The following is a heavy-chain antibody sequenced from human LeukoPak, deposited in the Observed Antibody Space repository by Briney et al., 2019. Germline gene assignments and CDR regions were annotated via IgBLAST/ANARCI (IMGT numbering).Heavy chain of an antibody. CDR3: ARGQGTVTTH. Sequence: SETLSLTCTVSGGSISSGGYYCTWIRQPPGKGLEWIGEINHSGSANYNSSLKSRVTTSLDTSKNQFSLKLSSVTAADTAVYYCARGQGTVTTHWGQGTLVTVSS. CDR1: GGSISSGGYY. J-gene: IGHJ4*02. D-gene: IGHD4-17*01. V-gene: IGHV4-39*07. CDR2: INHSGSA.